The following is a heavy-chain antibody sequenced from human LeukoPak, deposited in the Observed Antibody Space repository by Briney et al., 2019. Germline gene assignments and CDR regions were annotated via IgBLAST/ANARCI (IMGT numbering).Heavy chain of an antibody. CDR3: ARGHHYYGSGSYYAP. D-gene: IGHD3-10*01. CDR2: INHSGST. CDR1: GGSFSGYY. Sequence: SETLSLTCAVYGGSFSGYYWSWIRQPPGKGLEWIGEINHSGSTNYNPSLKSRVTISVDTSKNQFSLKLSSVTAADTAVYYCARGHHYYGSGSYYAPWGQGTLVTVSS. V-gene: IGHV4-34*01. J-gene: IGHJ5*02.